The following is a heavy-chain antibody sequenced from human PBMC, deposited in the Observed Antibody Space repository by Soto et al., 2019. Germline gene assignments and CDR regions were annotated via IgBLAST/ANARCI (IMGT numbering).Heavy chain of an antibody. D-gene: IGHD5-12*01. J-gene: IGHJ6*02. Sequence: QVQLVQSGAEVKKPGASVKVSCKASGYTFTRSGISWVRQAPGQGLEWMGWISTYNGDTNYAQTFQGRVTMTTDTSPSTVHMEVRSLRSDDTAVYYCAREGVAPYYSYGMDVWGQGAPVTVSS. CDR2: ISTYNGDT. CDR1: GYTFTRSG. V-gene: IGHV1-18*01. CDR3: AREGVAPYYSYGMDV.